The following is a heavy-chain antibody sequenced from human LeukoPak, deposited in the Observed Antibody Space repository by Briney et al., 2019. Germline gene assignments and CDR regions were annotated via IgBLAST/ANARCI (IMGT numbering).Heavy chain of an antibody. CDR3: ARGGYYDSSGFDN. V-gene: IGHV1-2*02. CDR2: INPNSGGT. CDR1: GYTFTVYY. D-gene: IGHD3-22*01. Sequence: GASVKVSCKASGYTFTVYYLHWVRQAPGQGLEWMGCINPNSGGTKYAQKFQGRVTMTRDTSISTAYMELTGLGSDDTAVYYCARGGYYDSSGFDNWGQGTLVTVSS. J-gene: IGHJ4*02.